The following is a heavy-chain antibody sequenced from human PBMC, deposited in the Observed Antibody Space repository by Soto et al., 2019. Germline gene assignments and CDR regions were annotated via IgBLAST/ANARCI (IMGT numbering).Heavy chain of an antibody. CDR1: GGTFSSYR. J-gene: IGHJ4*02. CDR3: ARDSGAKLSSS. V-gene: IGHV1-69*01. D-gene: IGHD6-13*01. Sequence: QVQLVQSGAEVKKPGSSVKVSCKASGGTFSSYRINWVRQAPGQGLEWVGGIVPIYRTADYAQKFQGRVTITADESARTAYMELRSLKSQATAVYYCARDSGAKLSSSWGQGTLVTVS. CDR2: IVPIYRTA.